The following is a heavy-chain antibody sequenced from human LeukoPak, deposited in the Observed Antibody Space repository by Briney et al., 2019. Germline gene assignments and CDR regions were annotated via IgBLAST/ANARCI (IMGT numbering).Heavy chain of an antibody. CDR2: IYPGDSDT. Sequence: GESLKISCKGSGYRFTNHWIGWVRQMPGKGLEWMGIIYPGDSDTRYSPSFQGQVTISADKSIGTAYLQWSSLKASDTAMYYCTRLPQWGGTYHFDYWGQGTLLTVSS. CDR1: GYRFTNHW. V-gene: IGHV5-51*01. J-gene: IGHJ4*02. CDR3: TRLPQWGGTYHFDY. D-gene: IGHD1-26*01.